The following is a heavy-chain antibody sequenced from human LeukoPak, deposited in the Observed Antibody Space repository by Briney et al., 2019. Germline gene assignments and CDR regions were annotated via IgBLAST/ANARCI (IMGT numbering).Heavy chain of an antibody. D-gene: IGHD4-4*01. CDR1: GFIFSNSG. V-gene: IGHV3-30*03. CDR3: ARDSSPVYSNYGMDV. J-gene: IGHJ6*02. CDR2: IYTDGSTK. Sequence: GGSLRLSCAASGFIFSNSGMHWVRQAPGKGLEWVTVIYTDGSTKYYADSVKGRFTISRDNSQNTLYLQMNSLRAEDTAVYYCARDSSPVYSNYGMDVWGQGTTVTVSS.